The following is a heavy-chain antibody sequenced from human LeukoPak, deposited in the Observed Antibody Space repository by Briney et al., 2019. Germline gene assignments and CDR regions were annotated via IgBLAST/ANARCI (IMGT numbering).Heavy chain of an antibody. CDR3: ARSAYLDSSEYYFDF. CDR1: GFTFDTYA. CDR2: LTNTGSTK. J-gene: IGHJ4*02. V-gene: IGHV3-23*01. D-gene: IGHD3-22*01. Sequence: QSGGSLRLSCTASGFTFDTYAMNWVRQAPGKGLEWVSVLTNTGSTKYYADSVKGRFSISIDNSKITVSLQMNSLSADDTAVYYCARSAYLDSSEYYFDFWGQGTLVTVSS.